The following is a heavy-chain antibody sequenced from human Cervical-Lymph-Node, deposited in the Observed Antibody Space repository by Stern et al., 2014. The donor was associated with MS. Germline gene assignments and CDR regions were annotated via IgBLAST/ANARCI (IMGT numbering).Heavy chain of an antibody. CDR3: VLSPIM. J-gene: IGHJ3*02. Sequence: EVQLVESGGNLVQPGGSLRLSCAVSAFNFSDHYLDWVRQGPGKGLEWVGRISNKAHGDTTEDAASVKGRFTISRDDSSNSLYLQMNSLKTEDTAVYYCVLSPIMWGQGTLVTV. CDR1: AFNFSDHY. V-gene: IGHV3-72*01. CDR2: ISNKAHGDTT. D-gene: IGHD2/OR15-2a*01.